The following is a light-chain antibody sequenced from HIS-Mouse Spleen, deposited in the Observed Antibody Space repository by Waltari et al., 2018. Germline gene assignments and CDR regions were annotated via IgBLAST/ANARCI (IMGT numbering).Light chain of an antibody. V-gene: IGKV3-15*01. Sequence: EIVMTQSPATLSVSPGDRATLSCRARQSVSSNLAWYQTNPGQAPRPLIYGASTCATGIPARFSGSGSGKEFTLTISSMQSEDFAVYYCQQYNNWPHTFGQGTKLEIK. CDR2: GAS. J-gene: IGKJ2*01. CDR3: QQYNNWPHT. CDR1: QSVSSN.